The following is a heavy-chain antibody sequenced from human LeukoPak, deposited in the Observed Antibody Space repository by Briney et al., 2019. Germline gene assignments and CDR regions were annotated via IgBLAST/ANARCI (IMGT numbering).Heavy chain of an antibody. J-gene: IGHJ4*02. V-gene: IGHV3-7*01. CDR2: INQDGSEE. D-gene: IGHD2-15*01. Sequence: PGGALTLSCAASGFSLSRYLMTCVRPSPRAGLEWVANINQDGSEEYYGDSVTGRLTISRDNAENSLFLQMNSLRADDTGVYYCARAREAPANVFPDHWGQGVVVTVSS. CDR3: ARAREAPANVFPDH. CDR1: GFSLSRYL.